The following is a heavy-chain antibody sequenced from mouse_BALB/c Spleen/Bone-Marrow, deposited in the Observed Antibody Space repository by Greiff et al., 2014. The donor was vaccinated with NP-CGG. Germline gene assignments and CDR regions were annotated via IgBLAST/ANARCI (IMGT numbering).Heavy chain of an antibody. CDR2: IYPGNVNT. CDR3: ARDTMDY. CDR1: GYTFTSYY. Sequence: QVQLQQSGPELVKPGASVRISCKASGYTFTSYYIHWVKQRPGQGLEWIGWIYPGNVNTKYNEKFKGKATLTADKSSSTAYMQLSSLTSEDSAVYFCARDTMDYWGQGTSVTFSS. V-gene: IGHV1S56*01. J-gene: IGHJ4*01.